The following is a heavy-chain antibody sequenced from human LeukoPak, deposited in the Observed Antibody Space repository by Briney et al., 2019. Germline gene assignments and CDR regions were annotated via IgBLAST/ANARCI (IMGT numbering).Heavy chain of an antibody. J-gene: IGHJ4*02. V-gene: IGHV4-39*07. CDR1: GFTFSSYS. CDR2: VYYSGST. Sequence: PGGSLRLSCAASGFTFSSYSMSWIRQPPGKGLEWIGSVYYSGSTYYNPSLKSRVTISVDTSKNQFSLKLSSVTAADTAVYYCARAQWELSPFDYWGQGTLVTVSS. CDR3: ARAQWELSPFDY. D-gene: IGHD1-26*01.